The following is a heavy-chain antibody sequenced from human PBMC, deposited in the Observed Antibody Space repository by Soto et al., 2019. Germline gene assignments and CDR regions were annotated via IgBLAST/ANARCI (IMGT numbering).Heavy chain of an antibody. CDR1: GFTFSDRA. J-gene: IGHJ4*02. D-gene: IGHD3-10*01. CDR3: AVSNVHGSGSPYDY. V-gene: IGHV3-23*01. Sequence: EVQLLESGGDLVQPGGSLRLSCAASGFTFSDRAMTWVRQAPGKGLEWVSALTPRGFNTYYPDSVRGPFTIYRDNSRNTLYLENKSRRAEDTANYYCAVSNVHGSGSPYDYWGQGTLVAVSS. CDR2: LTPRGFNT.